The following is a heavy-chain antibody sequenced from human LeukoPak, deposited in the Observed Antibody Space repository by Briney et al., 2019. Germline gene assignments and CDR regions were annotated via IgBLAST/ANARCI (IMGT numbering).Heavy chain of an antibody. V-gene: IGHV3-30*04. J-gene: IGHJ4*02. CDR1: GFTFSSYA. CDR2: ISFDGTNK. CDR3: ARDLISWYYFDY. Sequence: GRSLRLSCAASGFTFSSYAMHWARQAPGKGLDWVAVISFDGTNKHYADSVKGRFTISRDNSKNTLYLQMNSLRPEDTAVYFCARDLISWYYFDYWGQGTLVTVSS. D-gene: IGHD6-13*01.